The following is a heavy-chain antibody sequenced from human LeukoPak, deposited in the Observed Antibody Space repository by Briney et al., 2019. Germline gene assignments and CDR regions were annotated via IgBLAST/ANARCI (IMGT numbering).Heavy chain of an antibody. CDR3: AKGDFWSGYDAFDI. V-gene: IGHV3-9*01. J-gene: IGHJ3*02. CDR2: ISWNSGSI. D-gene: IGHD3-3*01. Sequence: GRSLRLSCAASGFTFDDYAMHWVRQAPGKGLEWVSGISWNSGSIGYADSVKGRFTISRDNAKNSLYLQMNSLRAEDTALYYCAKGDFWSGYDAFDIWGQGTMVTDSS. CDR1: GFTFDDYA.